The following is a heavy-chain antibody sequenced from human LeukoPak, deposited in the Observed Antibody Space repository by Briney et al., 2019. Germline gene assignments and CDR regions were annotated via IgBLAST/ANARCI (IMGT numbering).Heavy chain of an antibody. CDR2: IKQDGSEK. Sequence: GGSLRLSCAASGLTFSRYRMNWVRQAPGKGLEWVANIKQDGSEKYYVDSVKGRFTISRDNAKNSLYLQMNSLRAEDTAVYYCATPPYYYDSSGYYYWGQGTLVTVSS. CDR1: GLTFSRYR. V-gene: IGHV3-7*01. J-gene: IGHJ4*02. D-gene: IGHD3-22*01. CDR3: ATPPYYYDSSGYYY.